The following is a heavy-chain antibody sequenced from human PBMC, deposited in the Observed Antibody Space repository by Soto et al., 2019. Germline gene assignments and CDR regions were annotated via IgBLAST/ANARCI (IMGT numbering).Heavy chain of an antibody. D-gene: IGHD2-21*01. CDR3: ARQHEGPDYAMDV. CDR2: LGFDGGGR. Sequence: QMQLVESGGGVVQPGTSLRLSCAASGFDFSSYGMHWVRQPPVKGLEWVAVLGFDGGGRYYADSVKGRFTISRDNSKKMLYLQMDSLRAGAPGVYYCARQHEGPDYAMDVWGQGTRVTVSS. J-gene: IGHJ6*02. CDR1: GFDFSSYG. V-gene: IGHV3-33*01.